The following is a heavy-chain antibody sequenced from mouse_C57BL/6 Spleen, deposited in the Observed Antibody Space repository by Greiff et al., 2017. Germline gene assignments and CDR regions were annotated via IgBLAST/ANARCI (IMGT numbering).Heavy chain of an antibody. Sequence: QVQLQQPGAELVKPGASVKMSCKASGYTFTSYWITWVKQRPGQGLEWIGDIYPGSGSTNYNEKFKSQATLTVDTSSSTAYMQLSSLTSEDSAVYYCARGGYYGSSRYFDVWGTGTTVTVSS. CDR3: ARGGYYGSSRYFDV. CDR1: GYTFTSYW. J-gene: IGHJ1*03. CDR2: IYPGSGST. V-gene: IGHV1-55*01. D-gene: IGHD1-1*01.